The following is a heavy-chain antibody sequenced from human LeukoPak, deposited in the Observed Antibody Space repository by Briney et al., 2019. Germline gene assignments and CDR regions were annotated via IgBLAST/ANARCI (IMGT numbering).Heavy chain of an antibody. CDR2: IYHSGST. CDR3: ARAQQWLVRI. Sequence: SQTLSLTCTVSGGSISSGGYYWSWIRQPPGKGLEWIGYIYHSGSTYYNPSLKSRVTISVDRSKNQFSLKLSSVTAADTAVYYCARAQQWLVRIWGQGTLVTVSS. D-gene: IGHD6-19*01. V-gene: IGHV4-30-2*01. J-gene: IGHJ4*02. CDR1: GGSISSGGYY.